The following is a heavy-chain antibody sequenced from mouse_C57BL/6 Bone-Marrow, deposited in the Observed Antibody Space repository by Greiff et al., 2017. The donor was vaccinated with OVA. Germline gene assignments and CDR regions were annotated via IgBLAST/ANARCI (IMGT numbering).Heavy chain of an antibody. CDR1: GYTFTSYW. J-gene: IGHJ4*01. CDR3: AREDAMDY. CDR2: IDPSDSYT. V-gene: IGHV1-69*01. Sequence: QVKLQQPGAELVMPGASVKLSCKASGYTFTSYWMHWVKQRPGQGLEWIGEIDPSDSYTNYNQKFKGKSTLTVDKSSSTAYMQLSSLTSEDSAVYYCAREDAMDYWGQGTSVTVSS.